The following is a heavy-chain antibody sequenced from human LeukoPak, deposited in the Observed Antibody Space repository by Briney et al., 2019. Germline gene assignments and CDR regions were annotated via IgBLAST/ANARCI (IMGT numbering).Heavy chain of an antibody. CDR2: MSSSGST. D-gene: IGHD2-15*01. V-gene: IGHV4-59*08. CDR1: GGSISSYY. Sequence: SDTLSLTCSVSGGSISSYYWSWIRQPPGKGLEWIGYMSSSGSTKYNPSLKSRVTISVDTSKNQSSLKVSSVTAADTAVYYCARLWSPMVEIDYWGQGTLVTVS. J-gene: IGHJ4*02. CDR3: ARLWSPMVEIDY.